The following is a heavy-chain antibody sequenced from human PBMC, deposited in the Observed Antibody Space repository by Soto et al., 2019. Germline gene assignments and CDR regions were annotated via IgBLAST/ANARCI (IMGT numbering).Heavy chain of an antibody. D-gene: IGHD6-13*01. CDR1: GGSISSSNW. J-gene: IGHJ4*02. CDR2: IYHSGST. V-gene: IGHV4-4*02. CDR3: AKVRIAAAGTASRFDY. Sequence: PSETLSLTCAVSGGSISSSNWWSWVRQPPGKGLEWIGEIYHSGSTNYNPSLKSRVTISVDKSKNQFSLKLSSVTAADTAVYYCAKVRIAAAGTASRFDYWGQGTLVTVSS.